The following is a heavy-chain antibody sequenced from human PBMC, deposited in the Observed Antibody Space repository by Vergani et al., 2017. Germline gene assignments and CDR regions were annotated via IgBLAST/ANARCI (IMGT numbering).Heavy chain of an antibody. J-gene: IGHJ4*03. Sequence: VQLVQSGAEVRKPGASVKVSCRASGYTFTDSQIHWFRQAPGQGPEWMGWIKPQSGGRNAAAKFQGRVTLTRDTASRSVYLDLSRLTSHDTAVYFCARYMMDLNGVFDLWGRGTLVTVSS. V-gene: IGHV1-2*02. CDR2: IKPQSGGR. CDR3: ARYMMDLNGVFDL. CDR1: GYTFTDSQ. D-gene: IGHD2-8*01.